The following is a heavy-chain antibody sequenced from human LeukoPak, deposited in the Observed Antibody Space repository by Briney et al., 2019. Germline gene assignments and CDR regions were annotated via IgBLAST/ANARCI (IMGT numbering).Heavy chain of an antibody. D-gene: IGHD3-9*01. Sequence: PGGSLRLSCVASGFTFSNYWMTWVRQAPGKGLEWVANIKPDESEKYYVGSVKGRFTISRDNAKNSLYLQMNSLRAEDTAVYYCAKWGPYDILTGRINWGQGTLVTVSS. CDR1: GFTFSNYW. CDR3: AKWGPYDILTGRIN. CDR2: IKPDESEK. V-gene: IGHV3-7*03. J-gene: IGHJ4*02.